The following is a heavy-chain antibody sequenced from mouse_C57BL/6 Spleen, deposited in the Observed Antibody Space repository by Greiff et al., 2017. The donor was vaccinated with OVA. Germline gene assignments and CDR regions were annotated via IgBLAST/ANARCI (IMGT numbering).Heavy chain of an antibody. V-gene: IGHV14-1*01. Sequence: VQLQQSGAELVRPGASVKLSCTASGFNIKDYYMHWVKQRPEQGLEWIGRIDPEDGDTEYAPKFQVKATMTADTSSNTAYLQLSSLTSEDTAVYYCTYYYGSSRIAYWGQGTLVTVSA. CDR1: GFNIKDYY. D-gene: IGHD1-1*01. CDR2: IDPEDGDT. J-gene: IGHJ3*01. CDR3: TYYYGSSRIAY.